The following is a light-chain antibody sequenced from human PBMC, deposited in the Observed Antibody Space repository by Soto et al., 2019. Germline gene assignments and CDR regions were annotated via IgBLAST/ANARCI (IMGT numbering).Light chain of an antibody. V-gene: IGKV3-20*01. CDR1: QSIDSDY. CDR3: QQFGSPWT. CDR2: NAS. Sequence: EIVLTQSPGTLSLSPGERASLSCRASQSIDSDYLAWYQQKPGQAPRLLIYNASRRATGIPDRLSGSGSGTDFTLSSSRLEPEDFALYYGQQFGSPWTFGQGTKVEIK. J-gene: IGKJ1*01.